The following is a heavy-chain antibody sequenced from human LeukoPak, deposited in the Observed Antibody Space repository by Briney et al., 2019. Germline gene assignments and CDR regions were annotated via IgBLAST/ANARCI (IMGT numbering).Heavy chain of an antibody. V-gene: IGHV1-2*02. CDR2: INPNSGGT. D-gene: IGHD5-24*01. CDR3: ARAGDGYNLDWFDP. Sequence: ASVKVSCKASGYTFTGYYMHWVRQAPGQGLEWMGWINPNSGGTNYAQKFQGRVTMTRDTSISTAYMELSRLRSDDTAVYYCARAGDGYNLDWFDPWGQGTLVTVSS. J-gene: IGHJ5*02. CDR1: GYTFTGYY.